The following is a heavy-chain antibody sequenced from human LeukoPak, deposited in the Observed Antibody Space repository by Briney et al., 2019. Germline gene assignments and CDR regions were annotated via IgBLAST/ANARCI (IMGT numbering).Heavy chain of an antibody. CDR3: ARSLRGGNQYYMDV. CDR1: GFIFCNSV. J-gene: IGHJ6*03. Sequence: GGSLRLSCAASGFIFCNSVVSWVRQAPGKGLEWVSAIRGSGSSTYYADSVKGRFTISRDNSKNTLYLQMNSLRAEDTAVYYCARSLRGGNQYYMDVWGKEITVTVSS. D-gene: IGHD1-14*01. CDR2: IRGSGSST. V-gene: IGHV3-23*01.